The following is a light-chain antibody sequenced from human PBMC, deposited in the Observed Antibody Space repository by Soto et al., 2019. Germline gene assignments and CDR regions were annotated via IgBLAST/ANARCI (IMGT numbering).Light chain of an antibody. CDR2: AAS. J-gene: IGKJ4*01. CDR1: QDISSW. Sequence: DIQMTQSPSSVSASVGDRVSITCRASQDISSWLAWYQHKPGKAPKLLIYAASSLQSGVPSRFSGSASGTDFTLTISSLQPEDTATYYCQQYENPLLTFGGGTKVEIK. CDR3: QQYENPLLT. V-gene: IGKV1-12*01.